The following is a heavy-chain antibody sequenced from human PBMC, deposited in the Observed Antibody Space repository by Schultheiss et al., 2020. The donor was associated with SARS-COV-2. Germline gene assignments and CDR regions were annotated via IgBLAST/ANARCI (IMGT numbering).Heavy chain of an antibody. J-gene: IGHJ4*02. CDR2: IYYSGST. V-gene: IGHV4-31*03. CDR1: GGSISSGGYY. D-gene: IGHD1-7*01. Sequence: SQTLSLTCTVSGGSISSGGYYWSWIRQHPGKGLEWIGYIYYSGSTYYNPSLKSRVTISVDTSKNQFSLKLSSVTAADTAVYYCTTGGNWNYRGVDYWGQGTLVTVSS. CDR3: TTGGNWNYRGVDY.